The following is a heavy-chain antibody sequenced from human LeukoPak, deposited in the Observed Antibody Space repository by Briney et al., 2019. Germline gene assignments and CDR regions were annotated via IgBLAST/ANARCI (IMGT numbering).Heavy chain of an antibody. D-gene: IGHD1-1*01. CDR1: GGSFSDYD. V-gene: IGHV4-34*01. Sequence: SETLSLTCAVYGGSFSDYDWSWIRQPPGKGLEWIGEINQSEDTNCDPSLKSRVSMSIDTSKSQFSLNLRSVTAADTAVYYCARYVPVRTGTTRASFDYWGQGTLVTVSS. J-gene: IGHJ4*02. CDR3: ARYVPVRTGTTRASFDY. CDR2: INQSEDT.